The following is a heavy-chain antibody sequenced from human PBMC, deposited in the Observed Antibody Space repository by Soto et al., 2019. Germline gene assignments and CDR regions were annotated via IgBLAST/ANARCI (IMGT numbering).Heavy chain of an antibody. Sequence: RLSCTVSGFMFEDFAMHWVRQAPGQGLEWVSGINWNGVNKGYAESVLGRFTISRDNAKKSLYLDMNYLRPEDTALYFCAKDVDRLGELWGYCQSWGRGTMGT. CDR1: GFMFEDFA. CDR3: AKDVDRLGELWGYCQS. CDR2: INWNGVNK. J-gene: IGHJ1*01. V-gene: IGHV3-9*01. D-gene: IGHD3-16*01.